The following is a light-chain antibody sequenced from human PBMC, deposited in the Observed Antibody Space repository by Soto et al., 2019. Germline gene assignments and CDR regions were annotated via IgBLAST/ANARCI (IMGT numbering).Light chain of an antibody. CDR2: GAS. CDR1: QSVSSF. CDR3: QQYSNWPSWT. V-gene: IGKV3-15*01. J-gene: IGKJ1*01. Sequence: EKVMTQSPATLSMSPGVRATLSCRASQSVSSFLAWYQQKPGQAPRLLIYGASTRATGIPARFSGSGSGTEFTLTISSLQSEDFAVYYCQQYSNWPSWTFGQGTKVEVK.